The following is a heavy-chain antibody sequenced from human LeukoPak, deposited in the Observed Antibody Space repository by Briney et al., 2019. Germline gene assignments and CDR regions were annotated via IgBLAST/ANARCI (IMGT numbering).Heavy chain of an antibody. CDR3: AKYFASGSYYKLPH. CDR2: ISGSGAYT. D-gene: IGHD3-10*01. CDR1: GFTFSSYA. Sequence: AGGSLRLSCAASGFTFSSYAMSWVRQAPGKGLEWVSSISGSGAYTYYEDSVKRRFTISRDNSKNTLYLQMNSLRAEDTAVYYCAKYFASGSYYKLPHWGQGTLVTVSS. V-gene: IGHV3-23*01. J-gene: IGHJ1*01.